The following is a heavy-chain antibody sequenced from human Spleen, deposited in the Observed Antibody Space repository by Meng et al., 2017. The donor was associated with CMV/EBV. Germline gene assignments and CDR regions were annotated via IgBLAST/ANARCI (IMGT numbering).Heavy chain of an antibody. CDR2: ISATGGTT. Sequence: GFTFSNYAMSWVRQAPGKGLDWVSTISATGGTTYYADSVKGRFTISRDNSKNALHLKMNSLRAEDTAVYFCAKAGRGYYDSSGYCDYWGQGTLVTVSS. D-gene: IGHD3-22*01. CDR1: GFTFSNYA. J-gene: IGHJ4*02. CDR3: AKAGRGYYDSSGYCDY. V-gene: IGHV3-23*01.